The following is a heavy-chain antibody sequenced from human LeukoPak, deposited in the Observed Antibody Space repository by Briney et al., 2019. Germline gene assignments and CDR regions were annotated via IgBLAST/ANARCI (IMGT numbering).Heavy chain of an antibody. CDR3: AREWIQLWYAFDI. Sequence: SETLSLTCTVSGGSISSSSYYWGWIRQPPGKGLEWIGSIYYSGSTYYNPSLKSRVTISVDTSKNQFSLKLSSVTAADTAVYYCAREWIQLWYAFDIWGQGTMVTVYS. CDR1: GGSISSSSYY. J-gene: IGHJ3*02. CDR2: IYYSGST. V-gene: IGHV4-39*01. D-gene: IGHD5-18*01.